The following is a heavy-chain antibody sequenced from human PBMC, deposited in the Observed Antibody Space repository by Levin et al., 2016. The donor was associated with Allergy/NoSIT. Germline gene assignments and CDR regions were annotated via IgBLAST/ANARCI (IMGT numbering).Heavy chain of an antibody. CDR1: GGSITTSNW. CDR3: AKDYSTVDVRAGCFDL. V-gene: IGHV4-4*02. D-gene: IGHD5-12*01. J-gene: IGHJ2*01. Sequence: SETLSLTCAVSGGSITTSNWWSWVRQPPGKGLEWIGEIHHSGSTNFNPSLKSRVTMSVDRSRNQFSLKLSSVTAADTAVYYCAKDYSTVDVRAGCFDLWGRGTLITVSS. CDR2: IHHSGST.